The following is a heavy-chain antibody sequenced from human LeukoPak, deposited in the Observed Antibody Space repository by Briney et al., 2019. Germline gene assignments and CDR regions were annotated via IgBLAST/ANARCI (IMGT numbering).Heavy chain of an antibody. Sequence: PGGSLRLSCAASGFTLSSYWMHWVRQAPGKGLVWVSRINSDGSSTSYADSVKGRFTISRDNAKNTLYLQMNSLRAEDTAVYYCARAGGGIPGDYWGQGTLVTVSS. J-gene: IGHJ4*02. V-gene: IGHV3-74*01. CDR2: INSDGSST. D-gene: IGHD3-16*01. CDR3: ARAGGGIPGDY. CDR1: GFTLSSYW.